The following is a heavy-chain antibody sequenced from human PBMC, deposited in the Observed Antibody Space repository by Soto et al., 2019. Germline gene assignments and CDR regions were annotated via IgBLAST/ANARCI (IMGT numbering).Heavy chain of an antibody. CDR3: ASSYDSSLGYYYYGMDV. D-gene: IGHD3-22*01. Sequence: SVKVSCKASGGTFSSYAISWVRQAPGQGLEWMGGIIPIFGTANYAQKFQGRVTITADESTSTAYMELSSLRSEDTAVYYCASSYDSSLGYYYYGMDVWGQGTTVTVSS. CDR2: IIPIFGTA. J-gene: IGHJ6*02. CDR1: GGTFSSYA. V-gene: IGHV1-69*13.